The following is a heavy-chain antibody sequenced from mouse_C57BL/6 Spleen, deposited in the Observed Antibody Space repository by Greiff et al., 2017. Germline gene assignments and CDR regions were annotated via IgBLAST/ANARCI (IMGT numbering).Heavy chain of an antibody. D-gene: IGHD1-1*01. Sequence: VQLQQSGAELVRPGTSVKVSCKASGYAFTNYLIEWVKQRPGQGLEWIGVINPGSGGTNYNEKFKGKATLTADKSSSTAYMQLSSLTSEDSAVYFCARVDGSSAYWYCDVWGTGTTVTVSS. CDR2: INPGSGGT. V-gene: IGHV1-54*01. CDR1: GYAFTNYL. CDR3: ARVDGSSAYWYCDV. J-gene: IGHJ1*03.